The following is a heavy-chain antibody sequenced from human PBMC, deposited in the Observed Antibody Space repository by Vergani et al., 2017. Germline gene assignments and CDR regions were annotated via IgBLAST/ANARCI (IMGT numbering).Heavy chain of an antibody. CDR2: ISYDGSNK. CDR1: GFTFSSYA. D-gene: IGHD4-17*01. CDR3: ARDDYGDYVFDY. J-gene: IGHJ4*02. Sequence: VQLVESGGVVVQPGGSLRLSCAASGFTFSSYAMHWVRQAPGKGLEWVAVISYDGSNKYYADSVKGRFTISRDNSKNTLYLQMNSLRAEDTAVYYCARDDYGDYVFDYWGQGTLVTVSS. V-gene: IGHV3-30-3*01.